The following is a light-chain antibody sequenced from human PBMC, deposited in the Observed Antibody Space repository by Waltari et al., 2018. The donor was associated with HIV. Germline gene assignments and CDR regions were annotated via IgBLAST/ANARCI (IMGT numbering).Light chain of an antibody. CDR2: DTS. Sequence: QAVVTQEPSLTVSPGGTVTLTCGSSTGAVTSGHYPHWFQQKPGQAPWTLIYDTSNKHSWTPARFSGSRRGGKAALTLSGAQPEDEAEYYCLLSYSGARGVFGGGTKLTVL. CDR3: LLSYSGARGV. CDR1: TGAVTSGHY. V-gene: IGLV7-46*01. J-gene: IGLJ3*02.